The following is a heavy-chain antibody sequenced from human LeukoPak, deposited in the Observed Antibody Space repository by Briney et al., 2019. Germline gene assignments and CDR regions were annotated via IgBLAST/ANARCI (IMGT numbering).Heavy chain of an antibody. CDR2: ISGSSSYT. CDR1: GFTFSNYY. D-gene: IGHD3-3*01. CDR3: AKGSGEYYYFSAGRLDN. J-gene: IGHJ4*02. Sequence: NSGGSLRLSCAASGFTFSNYYMSWIRQAPGKGLEWVSYISGSSSYTNSADSVKGRFTISRDNAKNSLYLQMNSLRTEDTALYYCAKGSGEYYYFSAGRLDNWGQGTLVIVSS. V-gene: IGHV3-11*05.